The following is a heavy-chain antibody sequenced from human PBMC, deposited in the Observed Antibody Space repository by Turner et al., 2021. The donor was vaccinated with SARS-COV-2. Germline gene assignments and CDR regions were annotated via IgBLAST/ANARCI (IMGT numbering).Heavy chain of an antibody. Sequence: QAQLQESGPGLVQPSQTLPLTCTVSGGSISSGAYYWSWIRQHPGKGLEWNGYIYYSGGTYFNPVLKSRVTISVGTAKNQFSLKLSSFTAADTAVYYWSSAGTDWVQYYYFDYWGQGTLVTVSS. CDR2: IYYSGGT. CDR1: GGSISSGAYY. CDR3: SSAGTDWVQYYYFDY. V-gene: IGHV4-31*03. D-gene: IGHD1-1*01. J-gene: IGHJ4*02.